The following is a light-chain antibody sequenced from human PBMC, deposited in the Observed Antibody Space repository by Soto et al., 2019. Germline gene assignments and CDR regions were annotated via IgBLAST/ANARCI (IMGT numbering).Light chain of an antibody. CDR2: GNT. J-gene: IGLJ2*01. V-gene: IGLV1-40*01. CDR3: QSYDSRLSVV. Sequence: QSVLTQPPSVSGAPGQRVTISCTGSSSNIGAGYDVHWYLQLPGTAPKLLIYGNTNRPSGVPDRFSGSKSGTSASLAITGLQAEDEADYYCQSYDSRLSVVFGGGTKLTVL. CDR1: SSNIGAGYD.